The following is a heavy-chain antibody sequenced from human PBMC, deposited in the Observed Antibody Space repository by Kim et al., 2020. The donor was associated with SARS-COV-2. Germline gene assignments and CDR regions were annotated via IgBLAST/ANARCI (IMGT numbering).Heavy chain of an antibody. CDR2: IKTKADGGTP. J-gene: IGHJ4*02. V-gene: IGHV3-15*01. CDR3: TTAHSGKYSSKTNDY. D-gene: IGHD2-15*01. CDR1: GFTFINVW. Sequence: GGSLRLSCSASGFTFINVWMSWVRQAPGKGLEWVGRIKTKADGGTPDYAAPVRGRLTISRDDSNNTLYLQMNSLTSEDTAVYYCTTAHSGKYSSKTNDYWGQGTLVTVSS.